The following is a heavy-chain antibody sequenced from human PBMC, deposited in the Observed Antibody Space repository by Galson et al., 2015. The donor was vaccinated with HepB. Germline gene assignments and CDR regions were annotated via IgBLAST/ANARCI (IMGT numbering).Heavy chain of an antibody. CDR1: GYTFTSYY. J-gene: IGHJ6*02. D-gene: IGHD1-26*01. CDR3: AREGRDSGSYYYYYGMDV. Sequence: SVKVSCKASGYTFTSYYMHWVRQAPGQGLEWMGIINPSGGSTSYAQKFQGRVTMTRDTSTSTVYMELSSLRSEDTAVYYCAREGRDSGSYYYYYGMDVWGQGTTVTVSS. CDR2: INPSGGST. V-gene: IGHV1-46*01.